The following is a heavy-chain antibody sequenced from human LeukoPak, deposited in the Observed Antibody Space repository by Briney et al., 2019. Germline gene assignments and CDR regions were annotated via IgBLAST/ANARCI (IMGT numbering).Heavy chain of an antibody. D-gene: IGHD2-21*02. CDR2: ISAYNGNT. CDR3: ARDLAYCGGDCSYYFDY. Sequence: ASVKVSCKASGYTFTSYGISWVRQAPVQGLEWMGWISAYNGNTNYAQKLQGRVTMTTDTSTSTAYMELRSLRSDDTAVYFCARDLAYCGGDCSYYFDYWGQGTMVTVSS. V-gene: IGHV1-18*01. J-gene: IGHJ4*02. CDR1: GYTFTSYG.